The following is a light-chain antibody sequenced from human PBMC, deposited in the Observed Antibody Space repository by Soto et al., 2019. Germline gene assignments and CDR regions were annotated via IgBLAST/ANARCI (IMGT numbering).Light chain of an antibody. CDR3: CSYTNSAYV. Sequence: QSVLTQPRSVSGSPGQSVTISCTGTSSDVGAYNYVSWYQQHPAKAPNLMIYDVRKRPSGVPDRFSGSKSGNTASLTISGLQAEDEGDYYCCSYTNSAYVFGTGTKLTVL. J-gene: IGLJ1*01. CDR1: SSDVGAYNY. CDR2: DVR. V-gene: IGLV2-11*01.